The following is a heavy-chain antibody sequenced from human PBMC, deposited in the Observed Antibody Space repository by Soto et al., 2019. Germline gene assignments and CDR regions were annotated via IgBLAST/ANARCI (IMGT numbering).Heavy chain of an antibody. CDR2: IYSGGST. D-gene: IGHD5-18*01. V-gene: IGHV3-53*01. CDR3: ARDYSSYGPFDY. CDR1: GFTVSSNY. J-gene: IGHJ4*02. Sequence: GGSLRLSCAAAGFTVSSNYMTWVRQAPGKGLEWVSVIYSGGSTDYADSVKGRFTISRDNSKNTLYLQMNSLRAEDTAVYYCARDYSSYGPFDYWGQGTLVTVSS.